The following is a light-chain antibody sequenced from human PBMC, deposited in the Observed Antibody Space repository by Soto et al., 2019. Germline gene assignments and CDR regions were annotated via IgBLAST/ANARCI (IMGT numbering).Light chain of an antibody. CDR1: SSDVGDYNY. J-gene: IGLJ2*01. CDR2: DVS. Sequence: QSALTQPASVSGSPGQSITISFTGTSSDVGDYNYVSWYQQHPGKAPKLMIYDVSNRPSGVSNHFSGSKSGNTASLTISGLQAEDEADYYCSSYRDSTTVVFGGGTQLTVL. CDR3: SSYRDSTTVV. V-gene: IGLV2-14*03.